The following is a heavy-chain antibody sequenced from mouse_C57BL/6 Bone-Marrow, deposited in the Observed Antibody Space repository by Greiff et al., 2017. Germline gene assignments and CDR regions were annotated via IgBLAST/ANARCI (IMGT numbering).Heavy chain of an antibody. CDR1: GYTFTSYW. CDR2: IHPNSGST. V-gene: IGHV1-64*01. D-gene: IGHD1-1*01. Sequence: VQLQQPGAELVKPGASVKLSCKASGYTFTSYWMHWVKQRPGQGLEWIGMIHPNSGSTNYNEKFKSKATLTVDKSSSTAYMQLSSLTSEDSAVYYCAREGKWVVATHDYWGQGTTLTVSS. CDR3: AREGKWVVATHDY. J-gene: IGHJ2*01.